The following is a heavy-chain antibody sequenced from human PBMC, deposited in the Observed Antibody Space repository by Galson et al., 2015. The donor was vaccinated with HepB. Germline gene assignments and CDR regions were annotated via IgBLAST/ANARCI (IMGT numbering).Heavy chain of an antibody. V-gene: IGHV3-23*01. Sequence: SLRLSCAASGFTFSSYAMSWVRQAPGKGLEWVSAISGSGGSTYYADSVKGRFTISRDNSKHTLYLQMNSLRAEDTAVYYCAKDFIGVTGTTGGRAGGRKPFDYWGQGTLVTVSS. D-gene: IGHD1-14*01. CDR2: ISGSGGST. CDR3: AKDFIGVTGTTGGRAGGRKPFDY. CDR1: GFTFSSYA. J-gene: IGHJ4*02.